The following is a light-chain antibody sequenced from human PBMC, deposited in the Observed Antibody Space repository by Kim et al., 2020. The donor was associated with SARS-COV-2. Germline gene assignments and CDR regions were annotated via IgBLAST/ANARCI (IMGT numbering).Light chain of an antibody. V-gene: IGKV1-27*01. J-gene: IGKJ1*01. Sequence: DIQMTQSPSSLSASVGDRVTITCRASQGISNDLDWYQQKPGKVPKLLIFAASASQSGVPSRFSGSGSGTDFTLTISSLQPEDVATYYCQKYNGAPWTFGQGTKVDIK. CDR3: QKYNGAPWT. CDR1: QGISND. CDR2: AAS.